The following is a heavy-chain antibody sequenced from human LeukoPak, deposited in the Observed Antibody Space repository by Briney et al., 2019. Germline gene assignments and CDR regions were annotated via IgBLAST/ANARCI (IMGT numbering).Heavy chain of an antibody. CDR3: TTRGYSSSWPYYYYYYGMDV. D-gene: IGHD6-13*01. CDR2: IKSKTDGGTT. Sequence: GGSLRLSCAASGFTFSNAWMSWVRQAPGKGLEWVGRIKSKTDGGTTDYAAPVKGRFTISRDDSKNTLYLQMNSLKTEDTAVYYCTTRGYSSSWPYYYYYYGMDVWGQGTTVTVSS. V-gene: IGHV3-15*01. CDR1: GFTFSNAW. J-gene: IGHJ6*02.